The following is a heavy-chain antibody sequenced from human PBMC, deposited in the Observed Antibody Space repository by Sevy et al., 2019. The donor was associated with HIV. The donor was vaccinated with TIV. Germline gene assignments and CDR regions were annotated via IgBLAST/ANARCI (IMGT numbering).Heavy chain of an antibody. Sequence: ASVKVSCKASGGTFSSYAISWVRQAPGQGLEWMGGIIPIFGTANYAQKFQGRVTITADESTSTAYMELSSLRSEDTAVYYCARVTMVRGVNGYYYGMVVWGQGTTVTVSS. J-gene: IGHJ6*02. V-gene: IGHV1-69*13. CDR1: GGTFSSYA. CDR3: ARVTMVRGVNGYYYGMVV. CDR2: IIPIFGTA. D-gene: IGHD3-10*01.